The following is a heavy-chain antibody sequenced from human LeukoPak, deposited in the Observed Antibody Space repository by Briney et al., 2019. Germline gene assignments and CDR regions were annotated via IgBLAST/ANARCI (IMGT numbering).Heavy chain of an antibody. CDR3: AREPYDSSGYYYPPDAFDI. J-gene: IGHJ3*02. CDR1: GGSISSSSYY. CDR2: IYYSGST. D-gene: IGHD3-22*01. V-gene: IGHV4-39*07. Sequence: SETLSLTCTVSGGSISSSSYYWGWIRQPPGKGLEWIGSIYYSGSTYYNPSLKSRGTISVDTSKNQFSLKLSSVTAADTAVYYCAREPYDSSGYYYPPDAFDIWGQGTMVTVSS.